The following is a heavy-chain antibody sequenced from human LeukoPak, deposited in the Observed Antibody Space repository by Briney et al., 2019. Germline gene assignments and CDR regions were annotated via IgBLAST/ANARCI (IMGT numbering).Heavy chain of an antibody. Sequence: ASVKVSCEASGYTFTSYGLTWVRQAPGQGLEWMGWISAYNGNTNYAQKFQGRVTMTTDTSTSTAYMELRSLRSDDTAVYYCARDSIVVVTVADYWGQGTLVTVSS. D-gene: IGHD2-21*02. CDR3: ARDSIVVVTVADY. CDR1: GYTFTSYG. V-gene: IGHV1-18*01. CDR2: ISAYNGNT. J-gene: IGHJ4*02.